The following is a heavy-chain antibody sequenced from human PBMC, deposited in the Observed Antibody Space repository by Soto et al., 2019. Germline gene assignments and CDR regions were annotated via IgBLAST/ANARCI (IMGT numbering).Heavy chain of an antibody. D-gene: IGHD6-6*01. Sequence: SLRLSCAASGFTFSSYGMHWVRQAPGKGLEWVAVIWYDGSNKYYADSVKGRFTISRDNSKNTLYLQMNSLRAEDTAVYYCARAEYSSSSLGQYYFDYWGQGTLVTVSS. CDR1: GFTFSSYG. CDR2: IWYDGSNK. CDR3: ARAEYSSSSLGQYYFDY. V-gene: IGHV3-33*01. J-gene: IGHJ4*02.